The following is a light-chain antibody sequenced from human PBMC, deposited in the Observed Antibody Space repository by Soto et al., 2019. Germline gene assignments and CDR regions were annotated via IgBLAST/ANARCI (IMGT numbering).Light chain of an antibody. V-gene: IGKV3-20*01. J-gene: IGKJ4*01. CDR3: PPYGTSPLT. CDR1: QSVSSSS. CDR2: GAS. Sequence: MVVAESPCTLSLSPGEIATLSCMGSQSVSSSSLAWYQQKPGQAPRLLMYGASRRATGIPDRFSGSGSGTDFTLIISRLEPEDFAVYYCPPYGTSPLTSARPTTADIK.